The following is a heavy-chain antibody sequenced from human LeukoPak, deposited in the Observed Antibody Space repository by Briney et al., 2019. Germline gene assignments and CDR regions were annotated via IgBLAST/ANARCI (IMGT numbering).Heavy chain of an antibody. CDR3: AKDDGSGSYYNVRFDY. CDR1: GFTFSSYG. CDR2: ICYDGSNK. Sequence: PGRSLRLSCAASGFTFSSYGMHWVRQAPGKGLEWVAVICYDGSNKYYADSVKGRFTISRDNSKNTLYLQMNSLRAEDTAVYYCAKDDGSGSYYNVRFDYWGQGTLVTVSS. D-gene: IGHD3-10*01. V-gene: IGHV3-33*06. J-gene: IGHJ4*02.